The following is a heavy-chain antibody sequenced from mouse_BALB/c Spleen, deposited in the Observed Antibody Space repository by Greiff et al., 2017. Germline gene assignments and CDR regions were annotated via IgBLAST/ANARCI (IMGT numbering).Heavy chain of an antibody. D-gene: IGHD1-1*01. V-gene: IGHV5-4*02. J-gene: IGHJ4*01. CDR3: ARANYYGSSWDAMDY. CDR2: ISDGGSYT. CDR1: GFTFSDYY. Sequence: DVKLVESGGGLVKPGGSLKLSCAASGFTFSDYYMYWVRQTPEKRLEWVATISDGGSYTYYPDSVKGRFTISRDNAKNNLYLQMSSLKSEDTAMYYCARANYYGSSWDAMDYWGQGTSVTVSS.